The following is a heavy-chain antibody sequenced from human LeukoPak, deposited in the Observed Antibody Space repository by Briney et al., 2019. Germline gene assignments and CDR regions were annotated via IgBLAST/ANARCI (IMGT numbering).Heavy chain of an antibody. CDR3: AKDRSIGTYYTFDH. CDR2: ISASGVMT. V-gene: IGHV3-23*01. J-gene: IGHJ4*02. CDR1: GFTFKNSA. D-gene: IGHD1-26*01. Sequence: PGGSLRLSCAASGFTFKNSAMTWVRQAPGKGLEWVSSISASGVMTYYADSVKGRFTVSRDNSKNSLYLQMSSLTAADTAVYYCAKDRSIGTYYTFDHWGQGTLVTVSS.